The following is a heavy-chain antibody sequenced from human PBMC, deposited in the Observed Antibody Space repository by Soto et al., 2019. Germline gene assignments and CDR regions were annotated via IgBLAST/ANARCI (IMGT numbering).Heavy chain of an antibody. Sequence: PSETLSLTCTVSGGSISSGDYSWTWIRQPPGKGLEWIGYIYYSGSTYYNPSLKSRVTISVDTSKNQFSLKLSSVTAADTAVYYCARDLTIFGVVIPGLYEQPGDYWGQGTLVTVSS. J-gene: IGHJ4*02. V-gene: IGHV4-30-4*01. CDR1: GGSISSGDYS. CDR3: ARDLTIFGVVIPGLYEQPGDY. CDR2: IYYSGST. D-gene: IGHD3-3*01.